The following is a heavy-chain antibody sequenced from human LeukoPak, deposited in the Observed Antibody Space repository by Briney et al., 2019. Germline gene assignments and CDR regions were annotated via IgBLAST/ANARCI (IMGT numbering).Heavy chain of an antibody. V-gene: IGHV3-23*01. CDR1: GFTFSSYA. D-gene: IGHD5-24*01. Sequence: GGSLRPSCAASGFTFSSYAMSWVHQAPGKGLEWASAISGSGGSTYYADSVKGRFTISRDNSKNTLYLQMNSLRADDTAVYYCAKDSGDGYTNHALFDYWGQGALVTVSS. CDR3: AKDSGDGYTNHALFDY. J-gene: IGHJ4*02. CDR2: ISGSGGST.